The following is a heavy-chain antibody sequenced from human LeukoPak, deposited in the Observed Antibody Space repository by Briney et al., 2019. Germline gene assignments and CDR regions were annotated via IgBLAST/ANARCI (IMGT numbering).Heavy chain of an antibody. CDR2: ISAYNGNT. J-gene: IGHJ4*02. CDR3: ARDSARITMVRGVIDY. V-gene: IGHV1-18*04. CDR1: GHTFTGYY. D-gene: IGHD3-10*01. Sequence: ASVKVSCTASGHTFTGYYMHWVRQAPGQGLEWMGWISAYNGNTNYAQKLQGRVTMTIDTSTSTAYMELRSLRSDDTAVYYCARDSARITMVRGVIDYWGQGTLVTVSS.